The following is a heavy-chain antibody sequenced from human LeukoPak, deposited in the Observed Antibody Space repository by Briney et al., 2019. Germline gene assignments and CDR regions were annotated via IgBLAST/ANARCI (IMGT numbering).Heavy chain of an antibody. CDR1: GYTFTSYG. Sequence: ASVKVSCKASGYTFTSYGINWVRQAPGQGLEWMGWISAYNGNTKYAQKLQGRVIMTTETSTSTAYMELRSLTSDDTAVYYCARGNPDSSGYYYKPSDHDAFDIWGQGTMVSVSS. V-gene: IGHV1-18*01. CDR3: ARGNPDSSGYYYKPSDHDAFDI. CDR2: ISAYNGNT. J-gene: IGHJ3*02. D-gene: IGHD3-22*01.